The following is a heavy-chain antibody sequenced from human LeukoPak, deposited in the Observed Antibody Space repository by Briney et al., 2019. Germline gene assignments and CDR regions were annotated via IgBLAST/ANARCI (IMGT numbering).Heavy chain of an antibody. J-gene: IGHJ4*02. CDR1: GYSFSIYG. D-gene: IGHD6-6*01. CDR2: ISASDGTT. Sequence: ASVKVSCKASGYSFSIYGITWARQAPGQGLEYLGWISASDGTTNYAQKVQDRVTMTTDTSTSTAYLELRSLRSEDTAVYYCARPSSIAALDYWGQGTLVTVSS. V-gene: IGHV1-18*01. CDR3: ARPSSIAALDY.